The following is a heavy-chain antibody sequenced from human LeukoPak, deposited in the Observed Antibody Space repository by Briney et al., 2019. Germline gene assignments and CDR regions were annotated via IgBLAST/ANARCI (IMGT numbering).Heavy chain of an antibody. CDR3: ARDFEGSSGLFDY. Sequence: SETLSLTCAVFGPSFSNYYWAWIRQPPGKGLEWIGEINHSGSTSYNPSLKSRVTISVDTSKNQFSLKLSSVTAADTAVYYCARDFEGSSGLFDYWGQGTLVTVSS. CDR1: GPSFSNYY. J-gene: IGHJ4*02. V-gene: IGHV4-34*01. CDR2: INHSGST. D-gene: IGHD6-19*01.